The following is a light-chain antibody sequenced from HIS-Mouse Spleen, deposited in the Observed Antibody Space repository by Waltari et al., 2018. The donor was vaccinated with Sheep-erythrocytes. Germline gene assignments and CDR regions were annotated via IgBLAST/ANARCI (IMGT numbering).Light chain of an antibody. CDR1: KLGEKY. V-gene: IGLV3-1*01. CDR3: QAWDSSTAWNVV. J-gene: IGLJ2*01. CDR2: QDS. Sequence: SYELTQPPSVSVSPGQTASITCTGDKLGEKYYCGYQQKPGQSPVLVIYQDSKRPSGIPGRFSGSNSGNTATLTISGTQAMDEADYYCQAWDSSTAWNVVFGGGTKLTVL.